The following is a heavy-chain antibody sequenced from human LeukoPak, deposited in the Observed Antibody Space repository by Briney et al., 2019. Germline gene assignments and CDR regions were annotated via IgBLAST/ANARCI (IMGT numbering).Heavy chain of an antibody. D-gene: IGHD3-3*01. J-gene: IGHJ6*03. CDR3: ARVFWSGYSTYYYYYMDV. Sequence: PSETLSLTCTVSGGSISSYYWSWLRQPAGKGLEWIGRIYTSGSTNYNPSLKSRVTMSVDTSKNQFSLKLSSVTAADTAVYYCARVFWSGYSTYYYYYMDVWGKGTTVTVSS. CDR2: IYTSGST. CDR1: GGSISSYY. V-gene: IGHV4-4*07.